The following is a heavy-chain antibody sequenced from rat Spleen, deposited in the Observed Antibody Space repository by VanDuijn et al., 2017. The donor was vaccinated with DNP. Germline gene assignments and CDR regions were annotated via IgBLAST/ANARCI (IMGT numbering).Heavy chain of an antibody. V-gene: IGHV2S12*01. Sequence: QVQLQESGPGLVQPSQTLSLTCPVSGFSLTSYGVSWVRQPPGKGLEWIAAISSGGSSYFNSALKSRLSITRDTSKNHVFLKMNSLQTEDTATYYCVRDWDGYNIDYWGQGLMVTVSS. CDR1: GFSLTSYG. D-gene: IGHD4-1*01. CDR3: VRDWDGYNIDY. CDR2: ISSGGSS. J-gene: IGHJ2*01.